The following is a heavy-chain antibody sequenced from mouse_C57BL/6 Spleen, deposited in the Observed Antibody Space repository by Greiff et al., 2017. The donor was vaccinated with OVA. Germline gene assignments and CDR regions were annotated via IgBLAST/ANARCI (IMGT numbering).Heavy chain of an antibody. D-gene: IGHD2-5*01. CDR1: GYSITSGYY. Sequence: ESGPGLVKPSQSLSLTCSVTGYSITSGYYWNWIRQFPGNKLEWMGYISYDGSNNYNPSLKNRISITRDTSKNQFFLKLNSVTTEDTATYYCAREGVYSNFFAYWGQGTLVTVSA. CDR3: AREGVYSNFFAY. V-gene: IGHV3-6*01. CDR2: ISYDGSN. J-gene: IGHJ3*01.